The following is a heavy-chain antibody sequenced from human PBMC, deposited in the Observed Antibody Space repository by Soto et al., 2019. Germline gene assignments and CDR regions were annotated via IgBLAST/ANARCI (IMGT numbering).Heavy chain of an antibody. Sequence: QVQLVESGGGVVQPGRSLRLSCVTSGFTFSNYAIHWVRKAPGKGLEWVSVISFDGSDKYYADSVKGRFTISRDNSKNTLDLQMNSLRGEDTAVYYCARDISTLLNALGYYGMDVWGRGTTVTVSS. J-gene: IGHJ6*02. CDR2: ISFDGSDK. V-gene: IGHV3-30-3*01. D-gene: IGHD3-9*01. CDR1: GFTFSNYA. CDR3: ARDISTLLNALGYYGMDV.